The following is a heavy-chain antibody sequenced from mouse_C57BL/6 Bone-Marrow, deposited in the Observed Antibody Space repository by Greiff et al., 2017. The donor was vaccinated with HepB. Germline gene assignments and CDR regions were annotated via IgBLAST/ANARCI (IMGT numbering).Heavy chain of an antibody. Sequence: EVQRVESGPELVKPGASVKIPCKASGYTFTDYNMDWVKQSHGKSLEWIGDINPNNGGTIYNQKFKGKATLTVDKSSSTAYMELRSLTSEDTAVYYCAREGIYYGYDFYYFDYWGQGTTLTVSS. D-gene: IGHD2-2*01. J-gene: IGHJ2*01. CDR1: GYTFTDYN. CDR2: INPNNGGT. CDR3: AREGIYYGYDFYYFDY. V-gene: IGHV1-18*01.